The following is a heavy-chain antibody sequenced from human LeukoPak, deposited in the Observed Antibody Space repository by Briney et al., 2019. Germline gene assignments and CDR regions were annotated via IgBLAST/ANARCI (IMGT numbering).Heavy chain of an antibody. CDR2: INPNSGGT. J-gene: IGHJ4*02. Sequence: ASVTVSFTASGYTFTGYYMHWVRQAPGQGLEWMGWINPNSGGTNYAQKFQGRVTMTRATSISTAYMELSRLRSDDTAVYYCARVPGCSSTSCYPTGDYWGQGTLVTVSS. CDR1: GYTFTGYY. V-gene: IGHV1-2*02. D-gene: IGHD2-2*01. CDR3: ARVPGCSSTSCYPTGDY.